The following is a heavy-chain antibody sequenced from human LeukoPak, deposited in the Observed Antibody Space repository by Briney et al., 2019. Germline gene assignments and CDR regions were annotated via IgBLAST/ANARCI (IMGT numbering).Heavy chain of an antibody. Sequence: PSETLSLTCTVSGGSISSSSHYWGWIRQPPGKGLEWIGYIYYSGSTNYNPSLKSRVTISVDTSKNQFSLKLSSVTAADTAVYYCAGASYDSSGVHWGQGTLVTVSS. J-gene: IGHJ4*02. V-gene: IGHV4-61*05. CDR3: AGASYDSSGVH. D-gene: IGHD3-22*01. CDR2: IYYSGST. CDR1: GGSISSSSHY.